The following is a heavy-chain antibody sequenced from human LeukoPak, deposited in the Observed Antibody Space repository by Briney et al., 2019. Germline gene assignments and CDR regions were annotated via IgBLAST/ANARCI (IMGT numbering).Heavy chain of an antibody. V-gene: IGHV3-48*04. CDR2: ISSGRITV. Sequence: GGSLRLSCAASGFTFSNYSMNWVRQAPGKGLEWVSYISSGRITVFDADSVKGRFTMSRDNAKNSLYLQMNSLRAEDTAVYYCARISSSAAISWGQGTLVTVSS. CDR3: ARISSSAAIS. J-gene: IGHJ5*02. CDR1: GFTFSNYS. D-gene: IGHD2-2*02.